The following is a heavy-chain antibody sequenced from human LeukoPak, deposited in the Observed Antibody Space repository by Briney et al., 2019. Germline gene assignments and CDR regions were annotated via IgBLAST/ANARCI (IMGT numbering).Heavy chain of an antibody. Sequence: SETLSLTCAVYGGSFSGYYWSWIRQPPGKGLEWIGEINHSGSTNYNPSLKSRVTISVDTSKNQFSLKLSSVTAADTAVYYCARHFQEITMIVVPDHWGQGTLVTVSS. J-gene: IGHJ4*02. D-gene: IGHD3-22*01. V-gene: IGHV4-34*01. CDR2: INHSGST. CDR1: GGSFSGYY. CDR3: ARHFQEITMIVVPDH.